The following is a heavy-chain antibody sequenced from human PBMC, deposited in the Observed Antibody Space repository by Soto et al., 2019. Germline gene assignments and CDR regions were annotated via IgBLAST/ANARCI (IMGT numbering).Heavy chain of an antibody. CDR1: GFSLSTSGMR. J-gene: IGHJ4*02. CDR3: ARKPTWLGELYDY. Sequence: SGPTLVNPTQTLTLTCTFSGFSLSTSGMRVSWIRQPPGKALEWLARIDWDDGKFYSTSLKTRLTIYKDTSKNQVVLTMTNMDHVETATYYCARKPTWLGELYDYWGQGTLVTVSS. D-gene: IGHD3-10*01. CDR2: IDWDDGK. V-gene: IGHV2-70*04.